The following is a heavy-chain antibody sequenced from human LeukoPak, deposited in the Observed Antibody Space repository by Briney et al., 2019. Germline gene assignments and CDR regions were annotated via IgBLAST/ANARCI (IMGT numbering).Heavy chain of an antibody. V-gene: IGHV1-2*02. Sequence: ASVKVSCKASGYTFTGYYMHWVRQAPGQGLEWMGWINPNSGGINYAQKFQGRVTMTRDTSTSTVYMELSSLRSEDTAVYYCARVGHRSSTSCCSGEFDPWGQGALVTVSS. J-gene: IGHJ5*02. CDR2: INPNSGGI. CDR3: ARVGHRSSTSCCSGEFDP. D-gene: IGHD2-2*01. CDR1: GYTFTGYY.